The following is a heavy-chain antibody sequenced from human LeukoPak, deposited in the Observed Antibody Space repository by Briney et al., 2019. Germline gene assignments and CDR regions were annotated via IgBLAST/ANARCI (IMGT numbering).Heavy chain of an antibody. CDR3: AKKPATIKFPFDN. J-gene: IGHJ4*02. CDR2: ISTSGGYT. D-gene: IGHD5-24*01. V-gene: IGHV3-23*01. CDR1: GFSFNSYD. Sequence: PGGSLRLSCVGSGFSFNSYDMGWVRQTPGKGLEWVSAISTSGGYTEDADSVKGRFTISRDNSQNTLFLQMNSLRAEDTAVYYCAKKPATIKFPFDNWGQGTLATVSP.